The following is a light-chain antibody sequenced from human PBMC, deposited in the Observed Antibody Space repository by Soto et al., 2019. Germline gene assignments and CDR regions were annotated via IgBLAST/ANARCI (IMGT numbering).Light chain of an antibody. CDR2: GAS. CDR3: QQYGSSVWT. Sequence: EIVLTQSPGTLSLSPGERATLSCRASQSITSNYLAWYQQRPGQAPRLLIYGASSRATAIPDRFSGSGSGTDFSLTISRLEPEDFAVYYCQQYGSSVWTFGQGTKVEIK. V-gene: IGKV3-20*01. CDR1: QSITSNY. J-gene: IGKJ1*01.